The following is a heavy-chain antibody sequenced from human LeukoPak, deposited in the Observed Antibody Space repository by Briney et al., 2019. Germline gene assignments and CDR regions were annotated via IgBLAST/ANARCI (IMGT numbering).Heavy chain of an antibody. D-gene: IGHD1-1*01. Sequence: GGSLRLSCAASGFTFSSYAMSWVRQAPGKGLEWVSGISGSGSKTYYADSVKGRFTISRDNSKSTLYMQMNNLRAEDTAIYYCANSYTAGWNGYFQHWGQGTLVTVSS. V-gene: IGHV3-23*01. CDR1: GFTFSSYA. J-gene: IGHJ1*01. CDR3: ANSYTAGWNGYFQH. CDR2: ISGSGSKT.